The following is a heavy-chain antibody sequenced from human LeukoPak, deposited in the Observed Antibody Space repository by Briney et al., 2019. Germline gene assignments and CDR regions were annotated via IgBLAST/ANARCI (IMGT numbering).Heavy chain of an antibody. D-gene: IGHD3-22*01. CDR1: GGSFSGYY. CDR3: ARGGEPQVGYNYDSSGPWAFDI. CDR2: INHSGST. J-gene: IGHJ3*02. Sequence: SETLSLTCAVYGGSFSGYYWSWIRQPPGKGLEWIGEINHSGSTNYNPSLKSRVTISVDTSKNQFSLKLSSVTAADTAVYYCARGGEPQVGYNYDSSGPWAFDIWGQGTMVTVSS. V-gene: IGHV4-34*01.